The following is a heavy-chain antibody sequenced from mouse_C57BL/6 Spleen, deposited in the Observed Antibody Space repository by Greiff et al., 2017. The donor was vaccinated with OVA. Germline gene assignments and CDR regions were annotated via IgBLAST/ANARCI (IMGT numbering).Heavy chain of an antibody. Sequence: QVQLQQPGAELVMPGSSVKLSCKASGSTFTSYWMHWVKQRPGQGLEWIGELDPSDSYTNYNQKFKGKSTLTVDKSSSTAYMQLSSLTSEDTADYYWARGYYGRSYGDYWGQGTTRTVAS. D-gene: IGHD1-1*01. CDR1: GSTFTSYW. CDR2: LDPSDSYT. CDR3: ARGYYGRSYGDY. V-gene: IGHV1-69*01. J-gene: IGHJ2*01.